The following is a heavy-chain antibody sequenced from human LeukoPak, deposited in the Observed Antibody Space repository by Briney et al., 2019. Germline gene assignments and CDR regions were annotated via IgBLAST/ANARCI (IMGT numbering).Heavy chain of an antibody. D-gene: IGHD3-22*01. J-gene: IGHJ5*02. CDR1: VAPIMVSS. V-gene: IGHV4-59*08. CDR2: VFYSGTT. CDR3: ARHESSWYLYNRFDP. Sequence: SKTLSLTGTFAVAPIMVSSWNWIRKSPGKGLEGIGYVFYSGTTKYNPSLESRVTMSVDTSQNQFSLKLSSVTAADTAVYYCARHESSWYLYNRFDPWGQGTQVTVSS.